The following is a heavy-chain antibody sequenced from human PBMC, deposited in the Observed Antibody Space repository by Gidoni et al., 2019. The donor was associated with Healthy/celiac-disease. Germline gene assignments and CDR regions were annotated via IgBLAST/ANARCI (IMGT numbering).Heavy chain of an antibody. D-gene: IGHD3-22*01. V-gene: IGHV3-23*01. CDR3: ARDLVVIFPRYYYYGMDV. CDR2: ISGSGGST. Sequence: EVQLLESGGGLVQPGGSLRLSCAASGFTFSSYAMSWVRQAPGKGLEWVSAISGSGGSTYYADAVKGRFTISRDNAKNTLYLQMNSLRAEDTAVYYCARDLVVIFPRYYYYGMDVWGQGTTVTVSS. CDR1: GFTFSSYA. J-gene: IGHJ6*02.